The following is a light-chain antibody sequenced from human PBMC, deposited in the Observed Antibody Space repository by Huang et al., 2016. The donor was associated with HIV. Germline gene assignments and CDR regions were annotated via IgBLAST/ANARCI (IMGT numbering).Light chain of an antibody. CDR1: QSVLYSYNHKNY. Sequence: DIVMTQSPDSLAVSLGVRATINCKSSQSVLYSYNHKNYLAWYQQKPGQPPKLLIYWASTRESGVPDRCSGSGSGTDFTLTISSLQAEDVAVYYCQQYYSTPPVTFGPGTKVDIK. V-gene: IGKV4-1*01. CDR3: QQYYSTPPVT. CDR2: WAS. J-gene: IGKJ3*01.